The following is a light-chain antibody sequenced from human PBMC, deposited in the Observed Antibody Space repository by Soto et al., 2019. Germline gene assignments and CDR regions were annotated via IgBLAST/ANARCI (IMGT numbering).Light chain of an antibody. Sequence: ALTQPASVSGSPGQSITISCTGTSSDVGGYNYVSWYQQHPGKAPKLMIFEVSNRPSGVSNRFSGSKSGNTASLTISGLQAEDEADYYCSSYTSSSTLVFGTGTKLTVL. CDR2: EVS. CDR1: SSDVGGYNY. CDR3: SSYTSSSTLV. J-gene: IGLJ1*01. V-gene: IGLV2-14*01.